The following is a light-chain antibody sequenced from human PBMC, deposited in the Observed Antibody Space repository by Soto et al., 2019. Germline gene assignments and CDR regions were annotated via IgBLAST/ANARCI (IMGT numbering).Light chain of an antibody. CDR2: LNSDGSH. V-gene: IGLV4-69*01. CDR3: QTWGTGIHV. Sequence: QPVLTQSPSASASLGASVKLTCTRSSGHSSSAIAWHQQQPEKGTRYLLKLNSDGSHSKGDGIPYRFSGSSSGAERYLIISSLQSEDEADYYCQTWGTGIHVFGTGTKLTVL. J-gene: IGLJ1*01. CDR1: SGHSSSA.